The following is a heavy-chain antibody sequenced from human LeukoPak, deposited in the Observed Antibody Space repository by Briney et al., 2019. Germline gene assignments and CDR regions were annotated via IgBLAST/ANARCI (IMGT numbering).Heavy chain of an antibody. V-gene: IGHV3-74*01. Sequence: GGSLRLSCVVSGFTFRDYWMHWVRQAPGKGLVWVSRIYGDGSGTAYADSVKGRFTISRDNAKNTLYLQMNSLRAEDTAVYFCAKRGVVIRVILVGFHKEAYYFDSWGQGALVTVSS. CDR1: GFTFRDYW. D-gene: IGHD3-22*01. J-gene: IGHJ4*02. CDR3: AKRGVVIRVILVGFHKEAYYFDS. CDR2: IYGDGSGT.